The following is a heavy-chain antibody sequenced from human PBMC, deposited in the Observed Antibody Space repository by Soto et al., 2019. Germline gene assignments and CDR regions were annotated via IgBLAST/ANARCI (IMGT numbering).Heavy chain of an antibody. CDR1: GYSFTSYW. CDR2: IYPGDSDT. J-gene: IGHJ4*02. Sequence: GASLKISCKGSGYSFTSYWIGWVRQMPGKGLEWMGIIYPGDSDTRYSPSFQGQVTLSADKSISTAYLQWSSLRASDTAMYYCARQGGTSRSTGYFDYWGQGTVVTVSS. V-gene: IGHV5-51*01. D-gene: IGHD3-9*01. CDR3: ARQGGTSRSTGYFDY.